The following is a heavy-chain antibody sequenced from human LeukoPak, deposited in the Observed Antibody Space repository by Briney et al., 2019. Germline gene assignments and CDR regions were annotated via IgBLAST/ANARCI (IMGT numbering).Heavy chain of an antibody. J-gene: IGHJ4*02. V-gene: IGHV3-30-3*01. D-gene: IGHD4-17*01. CDR2: ISYDGSNK. CDR3: ARAGTNGDSTLLIDY. CDR1: GYTFTSYY. Sequence: SCKASGYTFTSYYMHWVRQAPGKGLEWVAVISYDGSNKYYADSVKGRFTISRDNSKNTLYLQMNSLRAEDTAVYYCARAGTNGDSTLLIDYWGQGTLVTVSS.